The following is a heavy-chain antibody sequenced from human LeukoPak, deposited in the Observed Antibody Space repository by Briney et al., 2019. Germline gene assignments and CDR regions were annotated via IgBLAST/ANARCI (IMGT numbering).Heavy chain of an antibody. Sequence: AASVKVSCKGSGGTFSSYAISWVRQAPGQGLEWMGRISAYNGNTNYAQKLQGRVTMPTDTSTSTAYMELRSLRSDDPAVYYCARDLIAVALDYWGQGTLVTVSS. CDR2: ISAYNGNT. V-gene: IGHV1-18*01. J-gene: IGHJ4*02. CDR1: GGTFSSYA. D-gene: IGHD6-19*01. CDR3: ARDLIAVALDY.